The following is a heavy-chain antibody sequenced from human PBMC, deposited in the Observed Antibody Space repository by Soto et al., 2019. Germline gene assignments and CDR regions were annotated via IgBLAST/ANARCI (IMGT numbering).Heavy chain of an antibody. D-gene: IGHD5-12*01. CDR2: IYFNDDN. CDR1: RFSLSTSGVG. V-gene: IGHV2-5*01. Sequence: GXTLVNPTQTLTXTCTFSRFSLSTSGVGVVWIRQRPVKALEWLALIYFNDDNRYSPYIKSRLTITKDTSKNQVVLTMTNMDHADTDTYYCAHSIEWLRVFDYWGQGTLVTVSS. J-gene: IGHJ4*02. CDR3: AHSIEWLRVFDY.